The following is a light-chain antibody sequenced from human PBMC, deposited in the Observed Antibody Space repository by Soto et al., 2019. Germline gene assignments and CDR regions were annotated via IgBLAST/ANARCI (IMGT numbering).Light chain of an antibody. CDR1: QSISSW. J-gene: IGKJ1*01. CDR3: QQYYTSAT. CDR2: DAS. V-gene: IGKV1-5*01. Sequence: DIQMTQSPSTLSASVGDRVTITCRASQSISSWLAWYQQKPGKAPKLLIYDASSLESGVPSRFSGSGSGTEFTLTISSLQPDDFATYYCQQYYTSATFGQGTKVDIK.